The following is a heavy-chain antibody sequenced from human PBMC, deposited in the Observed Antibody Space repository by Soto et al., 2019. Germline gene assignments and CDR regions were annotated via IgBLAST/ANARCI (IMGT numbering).Heavy chain of an antibody. V-gene: IGHV1-69*01. CDR1: EDSFTNYA. Sequence: QVLLVQSGAEMKQPGSSVSVSCRASEDSFTNYAFTWVRQAPGQGPEWLGGIILALGTPHYSQRFQGRLTITADESSSTVYMELGSLRLDDTAVYYCGRYCTNTKCRGGYYLDLWGQGTLLTVSS. D-gene: IGHD2-8*01. CDR3: GRYCTNTKCRGGYYLDL. J-gene: IGHJ5*02. CDR2: IILALGTP.